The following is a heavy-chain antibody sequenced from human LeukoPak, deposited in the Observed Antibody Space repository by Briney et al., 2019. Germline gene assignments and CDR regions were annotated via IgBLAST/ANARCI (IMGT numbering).Heavy chain of an antibody. Sequence: ASVKVSRKASGYTFTGYYMHWVRQAPGQGLEWMGRINPNSGGTNYAQKFQGRVTMTRDTSISTAYMELSRLRSDDTAVYYCAIQIVVVTAFDYWGQGTLVTVSS. V-gene: IGHV1-2*06. D-gene: IGHD3-22*01. CDR2: INPNSGGT. CDR3: AIQIVVVTAFDY. J-gene: IGHJ4*02. CDR1: GYTFTGYY.